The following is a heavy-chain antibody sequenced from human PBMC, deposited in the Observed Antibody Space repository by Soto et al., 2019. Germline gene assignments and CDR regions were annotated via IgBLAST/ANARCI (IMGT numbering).Heavy chain of an antibody. CDR2: IYYSGST. D-gene: IGHD2-15*01. V-gene: IGHV4-61*01. CDR1: GGSVSSGSYY. Sequence: SETLSLTCTVSGGSVSSGSYYWSWIRQPPGKGLEWIGYIYYSGSTNYNPSLKSRVTISVDTSKNQFSLKLSSVTAADTAVYYCARVRVSGGSGFDYWGQGTLVTVSS. CDR3: ARVRVSGGSGFDY. J-gene: IGHJ4*02.